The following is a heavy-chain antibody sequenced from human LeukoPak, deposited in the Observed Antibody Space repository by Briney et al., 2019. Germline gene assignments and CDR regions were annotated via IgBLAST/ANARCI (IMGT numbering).Heavy chain of an antibody. J-gene: IGHJ4*02. D-gene: IGHD1-26*01. Sequence: PSETLSLTCTVSGGSISSSSYYWGWIRQPPGKGLEWIGSIYYSGSTYYNPSLKSRVTISVDTSKNQFSLKLSSVTAADTAVYCCARIVGATPGPFDYWGQGTLVTVSS. V-gene: IGHV4-39*01. CDR2: IYYSGST. CDR3: ARIVGATPGPFDY. CDR1: GGSISSSSYY.